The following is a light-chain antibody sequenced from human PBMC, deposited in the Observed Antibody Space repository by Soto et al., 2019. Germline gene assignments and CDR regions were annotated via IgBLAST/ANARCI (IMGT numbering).Light chain of an antibody. CDR1: QSVSIN. V-gene: IGKV3-15*01. Sequence: EIVMTPSPVTLSVSPVERATLFCRASQSVSINLAWYQQNPGQAPRLLIYGASTRATGVPARFSGSGSGTEFTLTINSLQSEDFALYYCQQYSNWPLTFGQGTRLEIK. CDR2: GAS. CDR3: QQYSNWPLT. J-gene: IGKJ5*01.